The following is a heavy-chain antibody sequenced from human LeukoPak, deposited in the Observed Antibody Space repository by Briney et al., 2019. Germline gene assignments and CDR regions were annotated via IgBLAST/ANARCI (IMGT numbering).Heavy chain of an antibody. D-gene: IGHD6-25*01. CDR2: IYNSGST. J-gene: IGHJ4*02. CDR1: GGSISSYY. CDR3: ARIPPQSSSGCWVVVGSYFDY. Sequence: KPSETLSLTCTVSGGSISSYYWSWIRQPPGKGPEWIGYIYNSGSTNYNPSLKSRVTISVDTSKNQFSLKLSSVTAADTAVYYCARIPPQSSSGCWVVVGSYFDYWGQGTPVTVSS. V-gene: IGHV4-59*01.